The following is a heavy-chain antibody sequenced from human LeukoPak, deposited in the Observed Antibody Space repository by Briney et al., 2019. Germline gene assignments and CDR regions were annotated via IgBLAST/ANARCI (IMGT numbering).Heavy chain of an antibody. CDR1: GFTFSSYT. V-gene: IGHV3-48*01. D-gene: IGHD3-22*01. CDR3: ARDHHRRYYDSQARDTFDI. CDR2: IGSSSSTI. J-gene: IGHJ3*02. Sequence: GGSLRLSCAASGFTFSSYTMNWVRHAPGKGLEWVSYIGSSSSTIYYAVSVKARFTISRDNAKNSLYLQINTLRAEDTAVYYCARDHHRRYYDSQARDTFDIWGQGTMVTVSS.